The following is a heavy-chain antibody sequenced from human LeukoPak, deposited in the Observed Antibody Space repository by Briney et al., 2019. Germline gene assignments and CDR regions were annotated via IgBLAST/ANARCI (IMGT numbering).Heavy chain of an antibody. CDR2: IYPDDSDT. V-gene: IGHV5-51*01. J-gene: IGHJ4*02. CDR1: GYTFNTYW. Sequence: GESLKISCKGSGYTFNTYWIGWVRQMPGKGLEWMGIIYPDDSDTRYSPSFQGQVTISADKSISTAYLQWSSLKASDTGMYYCARLPSPPGFAAPMAYDSSGYFFDYWGQGTLAPVSP. D-gene: IGHD3-22*01. CDR3: ARLPSPPGFAAPMAYDSSGYFFDY.